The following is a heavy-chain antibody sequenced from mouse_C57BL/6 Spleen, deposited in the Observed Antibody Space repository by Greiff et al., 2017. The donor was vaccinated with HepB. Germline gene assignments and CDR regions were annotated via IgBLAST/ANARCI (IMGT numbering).Heavy chain of an antibody. Sequence: QVQLQQPGAELVKPGASVKLSCKASGYTFTSYWMHWVKQRPGQGLEWIGMIHPNSGSTNYNEKFKSKATLTVDKSSSTAYMQLSSLTSEDSAVYYCARPYSNSYYFDYWGQGTTLTVSS. CDR2: IHPNSGST. CDR3: ARPYSNSYYFDY. D-gene: IGHD2-5*01. V-gene: IGHV1-64*01. J-gene: IGHJ2*01. CDR1: GYTFTSYW.